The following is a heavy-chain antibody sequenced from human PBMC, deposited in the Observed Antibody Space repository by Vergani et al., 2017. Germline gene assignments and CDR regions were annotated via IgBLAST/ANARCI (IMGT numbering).Heavy chain of an antibody. CDR1: GGSFSGYY. D-gene: IGHD2-15*01. J-gene: IGHJ6*02. CDR3: ARGDYCSXGSCYQDYYYGMDV. Sequence: QVQLQQWGAGLLKPSETLSLTCAVYGGSFSGYYWSWIRQPPGKGLEWIGEINQGGRTNYNPSLKSRVTISVDTSKNQFSLKLSSVTAADTAVYYCARGDYCSXGSCYQDYYYGMDVWGQGTTVTVSS. V-gene: IGHV4-34*02. CDR2: INQGGRT.